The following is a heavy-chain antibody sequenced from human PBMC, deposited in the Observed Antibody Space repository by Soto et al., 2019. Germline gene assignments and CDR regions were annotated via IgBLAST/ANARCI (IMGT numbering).Heavy chain of an antibody. V-gene: IGHV1-69*01. J-gene: IGHJ4*02. CDR2: IIPSFGTA. D-gene: IGHD6-6*01. CDR3: ARAPVEYSSSYFDY. CDR1: GGTFSSYA. Sequence: QVQLVQSGAEVKKPGSSVKVSCKASGGTFSSYAISWVRQAPGQGLEWMGGIIPSFGTAHYAQNFQGRVTITADQYTSTADMELSSLRSADTAVYYCARAPVEYSSSYFDYWGQGPLVTVSS.